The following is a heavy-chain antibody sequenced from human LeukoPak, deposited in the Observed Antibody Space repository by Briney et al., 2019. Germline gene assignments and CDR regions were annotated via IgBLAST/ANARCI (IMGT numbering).Heavy chain of an antibody. CDR2: IKQDGSEK. CDR3: ARGIYDYVWGSYRHDAFDI. V-gene: IGHV3-7*01. J-gene: IGHJ3*02. Sequence: PGGSLRLSCAASGFTFSIYWMSWVRQAPGKGLEWVANIKQDGSEKYYVDSVKGRFTISRDNAKNSLYLEMNSLRAEDTAVYYCARGIYDYVWGSYRHDAFDIWGQGTMVTVSS. D-gene: IGHD3-16*02. CDR1: GFTFSIYW.